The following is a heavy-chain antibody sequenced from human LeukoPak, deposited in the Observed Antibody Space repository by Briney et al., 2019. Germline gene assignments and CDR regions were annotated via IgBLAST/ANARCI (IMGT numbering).Heavy chain of an antibody. Sequence: GASVKVSCKASGGTFSSYAISWVRQAPGQGLEWMGGIIPIFGTANYAQKFQGRVTITADESTSTAYMELSSLRSEDTAVYYCARRNGYCSGGSCSIHFDYWGQGTLVTVSS. V-gene: IGHV1-69*13. CDR2: IIPIFGTA. CDR1: GGTFSSYA. J-gene: IGHJ4*02. D-gene: IGHD2-15*01. CDR3: ARRNGYCSGGSCSIHFDY.